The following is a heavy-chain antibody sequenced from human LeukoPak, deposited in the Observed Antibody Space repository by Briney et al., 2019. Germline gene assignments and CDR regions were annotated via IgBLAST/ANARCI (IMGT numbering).Heavy chain of an antibody. CDR2: MNPNSGNT. J-gene: IGHJ2*01. V-gene: IGHV1-8*01. Sequence: ASVKVSCKASGYTFTSYDINWVRQATGQGLEWMGWMNPNSGNTGYAQKFQGRVTMTRNTSISTAYMELSSLRSEDTAVYYWAREGRIAVAGPNWYFDLWGRGTLVTVSS. CDR3: AREGRIAVAGPNWYFDL. CDR1: GYTFTSYD. D-gene: IGHD6-19*01.